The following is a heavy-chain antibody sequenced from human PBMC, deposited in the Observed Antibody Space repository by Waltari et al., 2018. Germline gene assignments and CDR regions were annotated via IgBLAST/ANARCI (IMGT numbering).Heavy chain of an antibody. V-gene: IGHV3-23*01. J-gene: IGHJ3*02. Sequence: EVQLLESGGGLVQPGGSLRLSCAASGFPISSYAMNWGRQAPGKGLEWVSGISGSGGGTYYADSVKGRFTIPRDNSKNTLYLQMNSLRAGDTAVYYCAKDRRYISSWSTVFDIWGQGTMVTVSS. D-gene: IGHD6-13*01. CDR1: GFPISSYA. CDR3: AKDRRYISSWSTVFDI. CDR2: ISGSGGGT.